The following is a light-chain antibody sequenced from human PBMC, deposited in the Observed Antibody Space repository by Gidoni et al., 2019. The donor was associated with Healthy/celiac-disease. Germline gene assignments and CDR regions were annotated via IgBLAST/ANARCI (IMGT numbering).Light chain of an antibody. J-gene: IGKJ2*01. V-gene: IGKV3-15*01. CDR2: GAS. CDR1: QSVSSN. CDR3: QHYNNWPYT. Sequence: EIVMTQSPATLSVSPGERATLSCRASQSVSSNLAWYQQKPGQAPRLLIYGASTRATGIPARFSGSGSGTEFTLTISSLQSEDFAVYYCQHYNNWPYTFXQXTKLEIK.